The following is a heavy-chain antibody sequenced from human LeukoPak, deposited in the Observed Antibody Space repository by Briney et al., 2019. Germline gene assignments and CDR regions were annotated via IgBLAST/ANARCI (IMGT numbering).Heavy chain of an antibody. D-gene: IGHD1-26*01. J-gene: IGHJ4*02. V-gene: IGHV3-33*01. CDR2: IWYDATKQ. CDR1: GFTFSTYA. CDR3: ARGSGSFSGGFDY. Sequence: PGRSLRLSCAASGFTFSTYAMHWVRQAPGKGLEWVAIIWYDATKQYYADSVKGRFTISRDNSKNTLYLQMNSLRAEDTAVYYCARGSGSFSGGFDYWGQGTLVTVSS.